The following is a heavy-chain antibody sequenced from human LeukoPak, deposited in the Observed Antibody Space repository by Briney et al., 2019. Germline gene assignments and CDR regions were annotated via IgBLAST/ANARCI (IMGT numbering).Heavy chain of an antibody. D-gene: IGHD2-2*02. CDR3: ARAPDGGQLLYEDAFDI. J-gene: IGHJ3*02. Sequence: GGSLRLSCAASGFTFSSYSMNWVRQAPGKGLEWVSSISSSSSYIYYADSVKGRFTISRDNAKNSLYLQMNSLRAEDTAVYYCARAPDGGQLLYEDAFDIWGQGTMVTVSS. CDR2: ISSSSSYI. V-gene: IGHV3-21*01. CDR1: GFTFSSYS.